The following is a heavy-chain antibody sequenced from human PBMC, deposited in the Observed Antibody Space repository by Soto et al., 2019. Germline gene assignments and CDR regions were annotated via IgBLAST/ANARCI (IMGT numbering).Heavy chain of an antibody. Sequence: SETLSLTCGVSGGSLSDSYWSWIRQPPGKGLEWIGEINHSGSTNYIPSLKSRLTISADTSKTQFSLKLTSVTVADTAVYYCASGRLHWGQGTPVTVSS. CDR2: INHSGST. CDR3: ASGRLH. V-gene: IGHV4-34*01. CDR1: GGSLSDSY. J-gene: IGHJ4*02.